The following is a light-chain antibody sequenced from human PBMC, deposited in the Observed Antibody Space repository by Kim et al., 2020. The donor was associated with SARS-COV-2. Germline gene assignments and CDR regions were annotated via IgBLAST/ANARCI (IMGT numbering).Light chain of an antibody. J-gene: IGKJ4*01. CDR1: QGIRND. V-gene: IGKV1-17*02. CDR3: MQLIMYVVS. CDR2: SAS. Sequence: IQMTQSPSSLSASVGDRVTITCRASQGIRNDLTWYQQKPGQAPKRLIYSASTLQTGVPSRFSGSGSGTEFTLTSSNVQPEEFATYYCMQLIMYVVSFGGGTKGDIK.